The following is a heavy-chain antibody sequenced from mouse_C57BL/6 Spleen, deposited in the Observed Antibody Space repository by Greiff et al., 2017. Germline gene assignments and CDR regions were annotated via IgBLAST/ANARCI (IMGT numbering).Heavy chain of an antibody. V-gene: IGHV1-54*01. CDR2: INPGSGGT. CDR3: AIFDSYYVYY. J-gene: IGHJ2*01. D-gene: IGHD2-12*01. Sequence: VQLQQSGAELVRPGTSVKVSCKASGYAFTNYLIAWVKPRPGQGLEWIGVINPGSGGTNYNEKFKGKATLTADKSSSTAYMQLSSLTSEDSAGYFCAIFDSYYVYYWGQGTTRTVSS. CDR1: GYAFTNYL.